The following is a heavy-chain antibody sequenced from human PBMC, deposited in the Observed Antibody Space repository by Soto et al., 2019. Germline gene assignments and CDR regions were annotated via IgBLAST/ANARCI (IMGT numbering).Heavy chain of an antibody. Sequence: ASVKVSCKASGYTFTSYYMHWVRQALGQGLEWMGIINPSGGSTSYAQKFQGRVTMTRDTSTSTVYMELSSLRSEDTAVYYCARVWAAADAFDIWGQGTMVTVSS. CDR3: ARVWAAADAFDI. CDR1: GYTFTSYY. J-gene: IGHJ3*02. CDR2: INPSGGST. D-gene: IGHD6-13*01. V-gene: IGHV1-46*01.